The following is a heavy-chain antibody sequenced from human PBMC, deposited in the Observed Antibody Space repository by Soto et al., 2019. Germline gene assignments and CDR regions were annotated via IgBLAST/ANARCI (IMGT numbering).Heavy chain of an antibody. CDR1: GGSFSGYY. V-gene: IGHV4-34*01. J-gene: IGHJ3*02. CDR2: INHSVST. CDR3: ARGLMVRGFIIRRRAFDI. Sequence: QVQLQQWGAGLLKPSETLSLTCAVYGGSFSGYYWSWIRKTPGKGREWMGEINHSVSTNYNPSLMSRVTISVDTSKNQLYVKLSSVTAADTAVYYCARGLMVRGFIIRRRAFDIWGQGTMVTVSS. D-gene: IGHD3-10*01.